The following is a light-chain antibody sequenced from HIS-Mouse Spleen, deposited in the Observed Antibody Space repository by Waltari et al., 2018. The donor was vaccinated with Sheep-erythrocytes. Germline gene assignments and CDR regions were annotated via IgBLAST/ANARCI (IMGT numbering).Light chain of an antibody. CDR3: QQANSFPPWT. V-gene: IGKV1-12*01. J-gene: IGKJ1*01. CDR1: QGISSW. CDR2: AAS. Sequence: DIRMTQSPSSVSASVGDRVTITCRASQGISSWLAWSQQKPGKAPKLLIYAASSLQSGGPSRFSGSGSGTDFTLTISSLQPEDFATYYCQQANSFPPWTFGQGTKVEIK.